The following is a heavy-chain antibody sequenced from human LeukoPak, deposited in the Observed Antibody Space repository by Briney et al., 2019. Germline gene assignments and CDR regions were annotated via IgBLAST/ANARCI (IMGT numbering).Heavy chain of an antibody. D-gene: IGHD2/OR15-2a*01. CDR3: AGHHPRNTVDF. CDR1: GGSMTHSY. CDR2: IYFTGST. Sequence: SETLSLTCTVSGGSMTHSYWGWIRQLPGKGLEWLGHIYFTGSTNSNPSLKSRVTISLDTSKNQFSLKLSSVTAADTAVYYCAGHHPRNTVDFWGQGTLVTVSS. J-gene: IGHJ4*02. V-gene: IGHV4-59*08.